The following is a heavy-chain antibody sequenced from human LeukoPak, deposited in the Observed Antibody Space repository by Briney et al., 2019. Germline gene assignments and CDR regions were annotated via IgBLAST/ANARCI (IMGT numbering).Heavy chain of an antibody. V-gene: IGHV1-2*02. CDR2: INPTSGGT. J-gene: IGHJ6*03. D-gene: IGHD3-22*01. CDR1: GYTFTGYY. CDR3: ARDYYDSSGYYHYYYYMDV. Sequence: GASVKVSCKASGYTFTGYYMHWVRQAPGQGLEWMGWINPTSGGTNYAQKFQGRVTMTRDTSISTAYMELSRLRSDDTAVYYCARDYYDSSGYYHYYYYMDVWGKGTTVTVSS.